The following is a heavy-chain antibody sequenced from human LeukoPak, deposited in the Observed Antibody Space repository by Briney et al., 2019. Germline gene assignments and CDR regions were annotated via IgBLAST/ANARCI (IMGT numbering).Heavy chain of an antibody. CDR2: INHSGST. Sequence: SETLSLTCAVYGGSYDGSFSGYYWSWIRQPPGKGLEWIGEINHSGSTNYNPSLKSRVTISVDTSKIQFSLKVRSVTAADTAVYYCAREAPYSSGWHLDYWGQGTLVTVSS. D-gene: IGHD6-19*01. CDR3: AREAPYSSGWHLDY. V-gene: IGHV4-34*01. J-gene: IGHJ4*02. CDR1: GGSYDGSFSGYY.